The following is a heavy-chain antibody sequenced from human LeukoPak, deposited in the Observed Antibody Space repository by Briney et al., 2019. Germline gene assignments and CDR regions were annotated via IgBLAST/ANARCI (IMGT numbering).Heavy chain of an antibody. CDR2: IYYSGST. Sequence: SETLSHTCTVSGGSISSHYWSWIRQPPGKGLEWIGYIYYSGSTNYNPSLKSRVTISVDTSKNQFSLKLSSVTAADTAVYYCARVPGEKDPYYYYGMDVWGQGTTVTVSS. D-gene: IGHD1-14*01. V-gene: IGHV4-59*11. CDR1: GGSISSHY. CDR3: ARVPGEKDPYYYYGMDV. J-gene: IGHJ6*02.